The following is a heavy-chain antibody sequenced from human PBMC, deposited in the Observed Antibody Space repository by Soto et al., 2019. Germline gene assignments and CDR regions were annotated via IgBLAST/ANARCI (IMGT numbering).Heavy chain of an antibody. J-gene: IGHJ4*02. CDR1: GGSISSSPSY. D-gene: IGHD3-10*01. Sequence: SETLSLTCTVSGGSISSSPSYWAWIRQSPEKGLEWIGHIFYSGSTSYSPSLRSRVSISADTSKNQFSLKLSSVTAADAAVYFCVGLRSDTIFNYWGQGTLVTVSS. CDR3: VGLRSDTIFNY. CDR2: IFYSGST. V-gene: IGHV4-39*01.